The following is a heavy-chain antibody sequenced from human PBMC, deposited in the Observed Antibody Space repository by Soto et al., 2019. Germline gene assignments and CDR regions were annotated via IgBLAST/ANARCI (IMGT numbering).Heavy chain of an antibody. J-gene: IGHJ4*02. CDR1: GGSISSYY. CDR2: IYTSGST. D-gene: IGHD2-2*01. V-gene: IGHV4-4*07. CDR3: ARACSSNSCYDVFDY. Sequence: PSETLSLTCTVSGGSISSYYWSWIRQPAGKGLEWIGRIYTSGSTNYNPSLKSRVTMSVDTSKNQFSLKLSSVTAADTAVYYCARACSSNSCYDVFDYWGQCTLVTVSS.